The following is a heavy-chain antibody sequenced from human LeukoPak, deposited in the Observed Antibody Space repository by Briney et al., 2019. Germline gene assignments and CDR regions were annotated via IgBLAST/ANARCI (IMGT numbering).Heavy chain of an antibody. Sequence: SETLSLTCTASGGSISSYYWSWIRQPPGKGLEWIGYIYYSGSTNYNPSLKSRVTISVDTSKNQFSLKLSSVTAADTAVYYCARAPSNSGYNWFDPWGQGTLVTVSS. D-gene: IGHD2-2*03. CDR2: IYYSGST. V-gene: IGHV4-59*01. J-gene: IGHJ5*02. CDR3: ARAPSNSGYNWFDP. CDR1: GGSISSYY.